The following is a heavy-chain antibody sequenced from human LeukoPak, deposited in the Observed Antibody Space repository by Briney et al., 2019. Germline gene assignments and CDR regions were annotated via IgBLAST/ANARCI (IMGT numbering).Heavy chain of an antibody. CDR1: GFTFSSYS. CDR3: ARTPRAPSDTTVTTPSDY. V-gene: IGHV3-48*02. Sequence: GGSLRLSCAASGFTFSSYSMNWVRQAPGKGLEWVSYISSSSSTIYYADSVKGRFTISRDNAKNSLYLQMNSLRDEDTAVCYCARTPRAPSDTTVTTPSDYWGQGTLVTVSS. D-gene: IGHD4-17*01. J-gene: IGHJ4*02. CDR2: ISSSSSTI.